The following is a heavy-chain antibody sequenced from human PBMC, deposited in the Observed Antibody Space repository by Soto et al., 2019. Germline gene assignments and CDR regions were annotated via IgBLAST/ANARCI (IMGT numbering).Heavy chain of an antibody. CDR2: ISAYNGNT. J-gene: IGHJ5*02. D-gene: IGHD2-2*01. Sequence: QGLEWMGWISAYNGNTNYAQKLQGRVTMTTDTSTSTAYMELRSLRSDDTAVYYCARDLRNIVVVPAAIAWFDPWGQGTLVPVSS. V-gene: IGHV1-18*01. CDR3: ARDLRNIVVVPAAIAWFDP.